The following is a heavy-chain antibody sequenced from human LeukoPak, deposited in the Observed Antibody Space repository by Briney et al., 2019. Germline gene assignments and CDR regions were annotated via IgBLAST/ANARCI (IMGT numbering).Heavy chain of an antibody. CDR1: GGTFSSYA. CDR3: ATTPWVPAAMPWDYFDY. D-gene: IGHD2-2*01. Sequence: GSSVKVSCEASGGTFSSYAISWVRQAPGQGLEWMGGIVPIFGTANYAQKFQGRVTITADKSTSTAYMELSSLRSEDTAVYYCATTPWVPAAMPWDYFDYWGQGTLVTVSS. CDR2: IVPIFGTA. V-gene: IGHV1-69*06. J-gene: IGHJ4*02.